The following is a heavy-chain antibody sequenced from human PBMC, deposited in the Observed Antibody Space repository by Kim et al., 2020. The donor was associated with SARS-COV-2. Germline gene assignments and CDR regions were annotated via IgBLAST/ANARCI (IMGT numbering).Heavy chain of an antibody. CDR3: ARLGIVHAFDI. CDR2: IYYSGST. V-gene: IGHV4-39*01. J-gene: IGHJ3*02. Sequence: SETLSLTCTVSGGSISSSSYYWGWIRQPPGKGLEWIGSIYYSGSTYYNPSLKSRVTISVDTSKNQFSLKLSSVTAADTAVYYCARLGIVHAFDIWGQGTMVTVSS. D-gene: IGHD2-21*01. CDR1: GGSISSSSYY.